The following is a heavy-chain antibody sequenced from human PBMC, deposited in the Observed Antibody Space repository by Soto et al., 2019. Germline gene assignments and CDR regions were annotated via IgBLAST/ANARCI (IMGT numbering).Heavy chain of an antibody. V-gene: IGHV1-18*01. Sequence: QVQLVQSGAEVKKPGASVKVSCKTSGYTFTSYSISWVRQAPGQGSKWMGWINVYNGNTKYAQNLQCRVTMTTDTSTSTAYMELRSLRYDDTAVYYCARDLAVGWFDPSGQGTLVTVSS. CDR3: ARDLAVGWFDP. D-gene: IGHD2-2*01. CDR1: GYTFTSYS. CDR2: INVYNGNT. J-gene: IGHJ5*02.